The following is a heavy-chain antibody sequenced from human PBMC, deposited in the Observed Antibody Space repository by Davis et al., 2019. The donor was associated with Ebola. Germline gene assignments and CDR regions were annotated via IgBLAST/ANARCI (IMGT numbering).Heavy chain of an antibody. D-gene: IGHD6-13*01. V-gene: IGHV4-38-2*02. J-gene: IGHJ4*02. CDR2: IYHSGST. Sequence: PSETLSLTCTVSGYSISSGYYWGWIRQPPGKGLEWIGSIYHSGSTYYNPSLKSRVTISVDTSKNQFSLKLSSATAADTAVYYCARVEQQLVLDYWGQGTLVTVSS. CDR1: GYSISSGYY. CDR3: ARVEQQLVLDY.